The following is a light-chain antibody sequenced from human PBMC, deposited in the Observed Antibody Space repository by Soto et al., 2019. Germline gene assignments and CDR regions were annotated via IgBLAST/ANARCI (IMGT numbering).Light chain of an antibody. Sequence: EIVLTQSPGTLSLSPGDRATLSCSASQTVSSNFLAWYQQRPAQAPRLLIHGASTRATGITDRFSGSVSGTDFTLIISGLEPEDFAVYYCQQYGTSPATFGQGTKVEIE. J-gene: IGKJ1*01. CDR1: QTVSSNF. CDR2: GAS. V-gene: IGKV3-20*01. CDR3: QQYGTSPAT.